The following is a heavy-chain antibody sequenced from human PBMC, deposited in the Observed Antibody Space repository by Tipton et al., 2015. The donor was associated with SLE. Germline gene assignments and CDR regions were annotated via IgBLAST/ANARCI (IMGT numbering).Heavy chain of an antibody. CDR2: IYYSGST. Sequence: TLSLTCTVSGGSISSYYWSWIRQPPGKGLEWIGYIYYSGSTNYNPSLKSRVTISVDTSKNQFPLKLSSVTAADTAVYYCASWSPERTSGWSRFDYWGQGTLVTVSS. D-gene: IGHD6-19*01. J-gene: IGHJ4*02. CDR3: ASWSPERTSGWSRFDY. V-gene: IGHV4-59*01. CDR1: GGSISSYY.